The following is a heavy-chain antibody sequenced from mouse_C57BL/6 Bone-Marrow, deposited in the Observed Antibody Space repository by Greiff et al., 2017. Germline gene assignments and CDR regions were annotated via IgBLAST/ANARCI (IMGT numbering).Heavy chain of an antibody. CDR1: GYTFTSYW. V-gene: IGHV1-69*01. CDR3: ARDGYGSSYAVFDY. J-gene: IGHJ2*01. D-gene: IGHD1-1*01. CDR2: IDPSDSYT. Sequence: QVQLQQPGAELVMPGASVKLSCKASGYTFTSYWMHWVKQRPGQGLEWIGEIDPSDSYTNYNQKFKGKSTVTVDKSSSTAYMQLSSLTSEDSAVXYCARDGYGSSYAVFDYWGQGTTLTVSS.